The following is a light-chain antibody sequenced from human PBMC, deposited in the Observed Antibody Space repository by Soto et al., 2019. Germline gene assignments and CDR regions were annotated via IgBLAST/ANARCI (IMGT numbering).Light chain of an antibody. CDR2: GAS. CDR1: HRISSSY. Sequence: EIACTQSPCTLSLSPGEVATRACRASHRISSSYLAWYQQKTGQDARFLLSGASFRATGIPDRFIGSGSGTDFFLLTSRRQPAEYAAYYCHQYGNTPPITFGQGTRLEI. J-gene: IGKJ5*01. CDR3: HQYGNTPPIT. V-gene: IGKV3-20*01.